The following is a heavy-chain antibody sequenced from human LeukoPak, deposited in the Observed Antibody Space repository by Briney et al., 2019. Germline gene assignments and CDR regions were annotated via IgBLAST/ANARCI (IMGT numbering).Heavy chain of an antibody. CDR2: ISSAGST. D-gene: IGHD1/OR15-1a*01. J-gene: IGHJ5*02. V-gene: IGHV3-66*01. CDR3: ARDWNSLWFDP. Sequence: GGAPRPSFAAPWFNGRSKSISWGPPAPGKGAGWVSLISSAGSTNYADSVKGRFIISRDTAKNTLFLHMNSVRAEDTAVYYCARDWNSLWFDPWRQGTLVTVSS. CDR1: WFNGRSKS.